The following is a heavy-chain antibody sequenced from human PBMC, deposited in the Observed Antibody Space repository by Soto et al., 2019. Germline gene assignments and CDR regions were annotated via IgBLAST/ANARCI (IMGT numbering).Heavy chain of an antibody. D-gene: IGHD1-26*01. V-gene: IGHV4-59*08. J-gene: IGHJ4*02. Sequence: ETLSLTCTVSGGSISSYYWSWIRQPPGKGLEWIGYIYYSGSTNYNPSLKSRVTISVDTSKNQFSLKLSSVTAADTAVYYCASGIVGATSSFDYWGQGTLVTVSS. CDR2: IYYSGST. CDR1: GGSISSYY. CDR3: ASGIVGATSSFDY.